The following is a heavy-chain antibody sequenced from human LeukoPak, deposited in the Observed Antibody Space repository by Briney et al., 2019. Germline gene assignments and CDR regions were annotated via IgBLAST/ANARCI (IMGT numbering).Heavy chain of an antibody. CDR1: GGSISPLY. V-gene: IGHV4-59*11. CDR3: ARGGVAAKYYFDF. J-gene: IGHJ4*02. Sequence: SETLSLTCTVSGGSISPLYWGWIRQAPGKGLEFIGYIYYSGSTNFNPSLKSRVTLSVDTSKSQISLKLTSVTAADTAVYYCARGGVAAKYYFDFWGQGTLITVSS. D-gene: IGHD3-10*01. CDR2: IYYSGST.